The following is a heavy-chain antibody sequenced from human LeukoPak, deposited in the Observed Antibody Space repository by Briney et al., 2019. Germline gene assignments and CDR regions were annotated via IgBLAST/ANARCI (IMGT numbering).Heavy chain of an antibody. CDR2: IIPNSGGT. Sequence: ASVKVSCKASGGTFSSYAISWVRQAPGQGLEWLGGIIPNSGGTNYAQKFQGWVTMTRDTSISTAYMELSRLRSDDTAVYYCARGRKQWLPRGWFDPWGQGTLVTVSS. CDR3: ARGRKQWLPRGWFDP. V-gene: IGHV1-2*04. CDR1: GGTFSSYA. D-gene: IGHD6-19*01. J-gene: IGHJ5*02.